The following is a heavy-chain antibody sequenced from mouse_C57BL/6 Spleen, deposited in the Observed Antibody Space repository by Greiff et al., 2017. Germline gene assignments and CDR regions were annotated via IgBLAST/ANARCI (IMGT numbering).Heavy chain of an antibody. J-gene: IGHJ2*01. V-gene: IGHV3-1*01. CDR3: ARGGYDYDFDY. CDR2: ISYSGST. CDR1: GYSITSGYD. Sequence: DVMLVESGPGMVKPSQSLSLTCTVTGYSITSGYDWHWIRHFPGNKLEWMGYISYSGSTNYNPSLKSRISITHDTSKNHFFLKLNSVTTEDTATYYCARGGYDYDFDYWGQGTTLTVSS. D-gene: IGHD2-4*01.